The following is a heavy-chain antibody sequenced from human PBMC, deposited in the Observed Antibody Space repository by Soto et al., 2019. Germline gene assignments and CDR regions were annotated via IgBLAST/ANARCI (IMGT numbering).Heavy chain of an antibody. D-gene: IGHD6-19*01. Sequence: EVQLLESGGGLVQPGGSLRLSCAASGFTFSSYAMSWVRQAPGKGLEWVSAISGSGGSTYYADSVKGRFTISRDNSKNPRYLKMNSLRAEDTAVYYCANPHSGGGYSSCWYVGYWGQGTLVTVSS. CDR1: GFTFSSYA. V-gene: IGHV3-23*01. CDR2: ISGSGGST. CDR3: ANPHSGGGYSSCWYVGY. J-gene: IGHJ4*02.